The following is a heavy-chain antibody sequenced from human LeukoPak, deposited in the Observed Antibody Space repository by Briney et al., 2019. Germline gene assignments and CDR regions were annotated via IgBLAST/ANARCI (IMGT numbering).Heavy chain of an antibody. Sequence: GASVKVSCKASGYTFTSYGISWVRQAPGQGLEWMGCMSAYNGNTNYAQKLQGRVTMTTDTSTSTAYMELRSLRSDDTAVYYCARSMITFGGVIVMFDYWGQGTLVTVSS. CDR3: ARSMITFGGVIVMFDY. J-gene: IGHJ4*02. D-gene: IGHD3-16*02. CDR1: GYTFTSYG. CDR2: MSAYNGNT. V-gene: IGHV1-18*01.